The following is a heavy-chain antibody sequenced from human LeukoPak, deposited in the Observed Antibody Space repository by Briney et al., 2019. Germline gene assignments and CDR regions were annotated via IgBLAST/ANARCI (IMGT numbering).Heavy chain of an antibody. CDR2: IRYDGSNK. J-gene: IGHJ4*02. CDR1: GFTFSSYG. D-gene: IGHD4-11*01. Sequence: GGSLRLSCAASGFTFSSYGMHWVRQAPGKGLEWVAFIRYDGSNKYYADSVKGRFTISRDNSKNTLYLQMNSLRAEDTAVYYCAKNLDYSNYTYFDYWGQGPLVTVSS. CDR3: AKNLDYSNYTYFDY. V-gene: IGHV3-30*02.